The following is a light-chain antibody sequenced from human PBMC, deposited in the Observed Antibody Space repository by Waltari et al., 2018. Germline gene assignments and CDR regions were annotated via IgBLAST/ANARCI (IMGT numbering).Light chain of an antibody. CDR2: EGS. Sequence: QSALAQPASVSGSPGQSITIPCTGTSSDVGTYNLVPWYQQHPGRAPKVLIYEGSERPSGVSSRFSGSKSGNTASLTISGLQAEDEADYYCCSYAGSSTVVFGGGTRLTVL. CDR3: CSYAGSSTVV. CDR1: SSDVGTYNL. J-gene: IGLJ2*01. V-gene: IGLV2-23*01.